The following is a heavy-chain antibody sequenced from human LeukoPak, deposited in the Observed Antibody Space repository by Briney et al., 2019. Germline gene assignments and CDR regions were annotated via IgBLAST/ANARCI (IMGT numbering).Heavy chain of an antibody. CDR2: IYSSGST. D-gene: IGHD6-13*01. J-gene: IGHJ6*03. CDR1: GVSISSGSNY. Sequence: PSETLSLTCSVSGVSISSGSNYWGWIRQPPGKTLEWIGSIYSSGSTHYNPSLKSRVTISVDTSKNQFSLKLSSVTAADTAVYYCARVGSSSWFPNYYYYYMDVWGKGTTVTISS. CDR3: ARVGSSSWFPNYYYYYMDV. V-gene: IGHV4-39*07.